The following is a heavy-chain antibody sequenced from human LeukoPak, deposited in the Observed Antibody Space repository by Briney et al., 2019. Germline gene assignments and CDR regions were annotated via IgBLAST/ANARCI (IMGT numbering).Heavy chain of an antibody. D-gene: IGHD6-19*01. CDR2: ISGSGGST. Sequence: PGGSLRLSCAASGFTFSSYAMSWARQAPGKGLEWVSAISGSGGSTYYADSVKGRFTISRDNSKNTLYLQMNSLRAEDTAVYYCAKVRPTPSIAVAGMMDYWGQGTLVTVSS. J-gene: IGHJ4*02. V-gene: IGHV3-23*01. CDR1: GFTFSSYA. CDR3: AKVRPTPSIAVAGMMDY.